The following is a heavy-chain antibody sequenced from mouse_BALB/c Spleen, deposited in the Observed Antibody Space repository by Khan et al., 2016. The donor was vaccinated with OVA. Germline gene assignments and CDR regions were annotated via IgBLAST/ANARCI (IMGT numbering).Heavy chain of an antibody. V-gene: IGHV5-6*01. CDR1: GFTFSTYG. CDR2: VSTGGSYT. Sequence: EVELVESGGDLVKPGGSLKLSCAASGFTFSTYGMSWVRQAPDKRLEWVATVSTGGSYTYYPDSVKGRFTISRDNATNTLYLQMSGLRSEDTAMFYGTRLAYYYDSEGFAYWGQGTLVTVSA. J-gene: IGHJ3*01. D-gene: IGHD1-1*01. CDR3: TRLAYYYDSEGFAY.